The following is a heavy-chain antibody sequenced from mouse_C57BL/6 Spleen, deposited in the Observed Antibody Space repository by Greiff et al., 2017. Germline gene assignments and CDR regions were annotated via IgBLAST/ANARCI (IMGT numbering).Heavy chain of an antibody. CDR1: GFSFNTYA. Sequence: EVKLVESGGGLVQPKGSLKLSCAASGFSFNTYAMNWVRQAPGKGLEWVARIRSKSNNYATYYADSVKDRFTISRDDSESMLYLQMNNLKTEDTAMYYCVTGIRYFDVWGTGTTVTVSS. V-gene: IGHV10-1*01. D-gene: IGHD4-1*01. CDR2: IRSKSNNYAT. J-gene: IGHJ1*03. CDR3: VTGIRYFDV.